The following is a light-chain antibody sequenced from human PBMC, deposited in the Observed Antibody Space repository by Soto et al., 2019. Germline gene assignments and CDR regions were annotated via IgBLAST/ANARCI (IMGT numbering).Light chain of an antibody. Sequence: DIVLTQSPDSLAVSLGERATINCKSSQSILYSSNNKNYLAWYQQKPGQPPKLLIYWASTRESGVPDRFSGSGYGTDFTHTISSLQAGDVAVYYCQQYYDAPQTFGQGAKVEIE. V-gene: IGKV4-1*01. CDR3: QQYYDAPQT. CDR1: QSILYSSNNKNY. CDR2: WAS. J-gene: IGKJ1*01.